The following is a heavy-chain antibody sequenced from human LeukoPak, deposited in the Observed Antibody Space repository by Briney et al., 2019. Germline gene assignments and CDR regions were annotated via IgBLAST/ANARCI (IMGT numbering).Heavy chain of an antibody. Sequence: GGSLRLSCAASGFTFSSYSMNWVRQAPGKGLEWVSSISSSSSYIYYADSVKGRFTISRDNAKNSLYLQMNSLRAEDTAVYYCAASISENRGVVYWGQGTLVTVSS. CDR1: GFTFSSYS. V-gene: IGHV3-21*01. CDR2: ISSSSSYI. D-gene: IGHD1/OR15-1a*01. J-gene: IGHJ4*02. CDR3: AASISENRGVVY.